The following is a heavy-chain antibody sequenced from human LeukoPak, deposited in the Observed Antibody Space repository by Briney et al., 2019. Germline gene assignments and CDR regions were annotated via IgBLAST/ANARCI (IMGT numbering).Heavy chain of an antibody. V-gene: IGHV3-74*01. Sequence: PGGSLRLSCAASGFTFTSYWMHWVRQAPGKGLVWVSGVNSDGSYTSYADPVKGRFTIPRDNAKNTLYLQMNSLRAEDTAVYYCAREGVERAFAIWGQGTMVTVSS. J-gene: IGHJ3*02. CDR3: AREGVERAFAI. CDR1: GFTFTSYW. CDR2: VNSDGSYT. D-gene: IGHD1-1*01.